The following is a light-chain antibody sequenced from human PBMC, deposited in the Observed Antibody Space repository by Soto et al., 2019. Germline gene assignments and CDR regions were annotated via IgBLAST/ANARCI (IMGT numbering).Light chain of an antibody. CDR2: AAS. V-gene: IGKV3-20*01. J-gene: IGKJ2*01. Sequence: EIVLTQSPGTLSLSPGEGATLSCRASQSVASHFLAWYQQTPGQAPRLLIYAASTRATGIPDRFSGSGSGTYFTLTISRLEPEDFAVYFCQLYGGSPIRYTFGQGTKLDIK. CDR1: QSVASHF. CDR3: QLYGGSPIRYT.